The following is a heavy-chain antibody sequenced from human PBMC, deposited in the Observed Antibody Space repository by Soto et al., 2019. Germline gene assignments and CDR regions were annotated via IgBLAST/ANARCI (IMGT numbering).Heavy chain of an antibody. CDR1: GGSISSGDYY. CDR2: IYYSGST. CDR3: ASRKSSPYXDY. Sequence: SETLSLTCTVSGGSISSGDYYWSWIRQPPGKGLECIGYIYYSGSTYYNPSLKSRVTISVDTSKNQFSLKLSSVTAADTAVYYCASRKSSPYXDYWGQGTLVTVSS. V-gene: IGHV4-30-4*01. D-gene: IGHD3-10*01. J-gene: IGHJ4*02.